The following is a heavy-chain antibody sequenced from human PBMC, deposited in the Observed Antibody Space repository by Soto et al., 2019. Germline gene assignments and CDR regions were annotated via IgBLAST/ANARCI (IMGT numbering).Heavy chain of an antibody. CDR3: AKDPLTVTPYFDY. D-gene: IGHD4-17*01. J-gene: IGHJ4*02. CDR2: ISGSGDNT. Sequence: GGSLSLSCAASGFTFSNYAMSWVRQAPGKGLEWVSTISGSGDNTDYVDSVKGRFTISRDNSKNTLYLQMNSLRAEDTAVYYCAKDPLTVTPYFDYWGQGTLVTVSS. CDR1: GFTFSNYA. V-gene: IGHV3-23*01.